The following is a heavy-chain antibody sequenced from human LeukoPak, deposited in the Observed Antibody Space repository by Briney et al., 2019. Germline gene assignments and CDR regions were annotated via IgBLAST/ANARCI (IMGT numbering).Heavy chain of an antibody. Sequence: GGSLRLSCAASGFTLDRHGTHWVRQAPGKGLEWLSVISNDGSNIYYADSVKGRFTISRDTYKNTLYLQMNSLRAEDTAVYYCARDADTMVRGANAFDIWGQGTMVTVSS. J-gene: IGHJ3*02. CDR3: ARDADTMVRGANAFDI. V-gene: IGHV3-30*03. CDR1: GFTLDRHG. CDR2: ISNDGSNI. D-gene: IGHD3-10*01.